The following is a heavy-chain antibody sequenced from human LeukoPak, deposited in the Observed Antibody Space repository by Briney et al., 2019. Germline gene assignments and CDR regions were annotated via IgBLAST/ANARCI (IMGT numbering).Heavy chain of an antibody. D-gene: IGHD5-18*01. CDR3: ANRGYSYGPPMD. V-gene: IGHV3-23*01. CDR2: ISGSGGST. Sequence: PGGSLRLSCTASGLTFGDYAMSWVRQAPGKGLEWVSAISGSGGSTYYADSVKGRFTISRDNSKNTLYLQMNSLRAEDTAVYYCANRGYSYGPPMDWGQGTLVTVSS. CDR1: GLTFGDYA. J-gene: IGHJ4*02.